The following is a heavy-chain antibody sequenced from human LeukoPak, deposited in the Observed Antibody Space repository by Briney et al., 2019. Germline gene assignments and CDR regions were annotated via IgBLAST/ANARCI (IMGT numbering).Heavy chain of an antibody. Sequence: PGGSLRLSCAASGFTFSTYWMHWVRQAPGKGLEWVAVISYDGSNKYYADSVKGRFTISRDNSKNTLYLQMNSLRAEDTAVYYCAKVLHVADIVVNYMDVWGKGTTVTVSS. V-gene: IGHV3-30*18. CDR1: GFTFSTYW. CDR2: ISYDGSNK. D-gene: IGHD2-15*01. CDR3: AKVLHVADIVVNYMDV. J-gene: IGHJ6*03.